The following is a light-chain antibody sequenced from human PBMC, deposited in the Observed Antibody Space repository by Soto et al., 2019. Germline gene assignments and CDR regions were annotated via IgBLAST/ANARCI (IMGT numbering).Light chain of an antibody. V-gene: IGKV1-5*03. Sequence: DIQMTQSPSTLSASVGDRVTLTCRASQSINSWLAWYQQRPGKGPKLLIHKASILEGGVPSRFSGSASGTEFTLTISRLQPDDFATYYCLQYNHYPLTFGGGTKVEIK. CDR2: KAS. J-gene: IGKJ4*01. CDR1: QSINSW. CDR3: LQYNHYPLT.